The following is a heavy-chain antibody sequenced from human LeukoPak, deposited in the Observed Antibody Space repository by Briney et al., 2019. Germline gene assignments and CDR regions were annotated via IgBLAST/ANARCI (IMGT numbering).Heavy chain of an antibody. D-gene: IGHD2-15*01. V-gene: IGHV4-61*02. Sequence: SQTLSLTCTVSGGSISSGSYYWSWIGQPAGKGLEWIGRIYTSGSTNYNPSLKSRVTISVDTSKNQFSLKLSSVTAADTAVYYCARDPYCSGGSCYSYWGQGTLVTVSS. CDR1: GGSISSGSYY. CDR3: ARDPYCSGGSCYSY. CDR2: IYTSGST. J-gene: IGHJ4*02.